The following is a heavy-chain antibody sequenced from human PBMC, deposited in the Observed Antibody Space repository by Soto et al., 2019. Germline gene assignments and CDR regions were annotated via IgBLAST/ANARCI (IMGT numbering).Heavy chain of an antibody. D-gene: IGHD3-22*01. CDR2: ISGSGSII. V-gene: IGHV3-11*01. J-gene: IGHJ3*02. CDR3: ARDGDHYDSSGYFLRDAFDI. CDR1: GFTFSDDY. Sequence: QVQLVESGGGLVKPGGSLRLACAASGFTFSDDYMSWIRQAPGKGLEWVAYISGSGSIIDYADSVKGRFTVSRDNAKNSLYLQMNSLRAEDTAVYYCARDGDHYDSSGYFLRDAFDIWGHGTMVTVSS.